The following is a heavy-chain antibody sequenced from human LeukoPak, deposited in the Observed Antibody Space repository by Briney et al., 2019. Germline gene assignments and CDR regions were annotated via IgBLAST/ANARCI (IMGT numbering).Heavy chain of an antibody. J-gene: IGHJ4*02. CDR1: GGSISSGDYY. CDR3: ASDLVSEGNNRDY. V-gene: IGHV4-30-4*01. Sequence: SETLSLTCTVSGGSISSGDYYWSWIRQPPGKGLEWIGYIYYSGSTYYNPSLKSRVTISVDTSKNQFSLKLSSVTAADTAVYYCASDLVSEGNNRDYWGQRTLGTVSS. CDR2: IYYSGST. D-gene: IGHD5-24*01.